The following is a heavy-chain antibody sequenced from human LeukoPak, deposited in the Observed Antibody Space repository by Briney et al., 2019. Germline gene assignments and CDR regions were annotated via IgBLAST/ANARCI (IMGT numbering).Heavy chain of an antibody. D-gene: IGHD1-7*01. CDR1: GGTFSSYV. CDR2: IIPIFGTA. CDR3: ASRGTHFDY. J-gene: IGHJ4*02. Sequence: SVKVSCKASGGTFSSYVISWVRQAPGQGLEWMGGIIPIFGTANSAQKFQGRATITTDVHTSTAYVEQSSLRSEATTMYYCASRGTHFDYWGQGTLVTVSS. V-gene: IGHV1-69*05.